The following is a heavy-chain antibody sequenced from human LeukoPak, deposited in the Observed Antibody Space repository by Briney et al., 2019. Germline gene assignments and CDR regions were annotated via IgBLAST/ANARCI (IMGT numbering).Heavy chain of an antibody. V-gene: IGHV4-4*07. J-gene: IGHJ4*02. CDR2: VYASGTT. CDR1: GVSINPYY. Sequence: SETLSLTFSVTGVSINPYYSSGIGQSAGKGLEWIGRVYASGTTNYHPSLNGRVTLSVDMSKNHFSLRLSSVTAADTAVYYCARAQEYTYGQTLYFDLWGQGILVTVSS. CDR3: ARAQEYTYGQTLYFDL. D-gene: IGHD5-18*01.